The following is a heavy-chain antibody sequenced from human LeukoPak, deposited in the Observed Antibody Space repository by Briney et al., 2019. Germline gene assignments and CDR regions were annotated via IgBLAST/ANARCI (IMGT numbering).Heavy chain of an antibody. CDR3: ASRRRDGYNYYFDY. CDR2: IYYSGST. CDR1: GGSISSGGYY. V-gene: IGHV4-31*03. Sequence: PSQTLSLTCTVSGGSISSGGYYWSWIRQHPGKGLEWIGYIYYSGSTYYNPSLKSRVTISVDTSKNQFSLKLSSVTAADTAVYYCASRRRDGYNYYFDYWGQGTLVTVSS. J-gene: IGHJ4*02. D-gene: IGHD5-12*01.